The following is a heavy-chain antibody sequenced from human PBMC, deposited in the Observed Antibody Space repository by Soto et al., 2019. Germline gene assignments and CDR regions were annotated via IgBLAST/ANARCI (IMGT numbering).Heavy chain of an antibody. J-gene: IGHJ4*02. CDR3: ARAPSGNYYFDS. D-gene: IGHD5-12*01. CDR2: IYSGGST. Sequence: GGSLRLSCAASGFTVNNNYMGWVRQAPGKGLEWVSVIYSGGSTYYADSVKGRFTISRDNSKNTLDLQMNSMRAEDTAVYYCARAPSGNYYFDSWGQGTLVTVSS. CDR1: GFTVNNNY. V-gene: IGHV3-53*01.